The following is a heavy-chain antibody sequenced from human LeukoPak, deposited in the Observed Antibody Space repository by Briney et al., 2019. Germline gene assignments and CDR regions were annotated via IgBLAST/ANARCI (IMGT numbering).Heavy chain of an antibody. CDR3: ARVSSSWYNAFDI. J-gene: IGHJ3*02. V-gene: IGHV3-30-3*01. CDR1: GFTFSSYA. D-gene: IGHD6-13*01. Sequence: GGSLRLSCAASGFTFSSYAMHWVRQAPGKGLEWVAFISYDGSNKYYADSVKGRFTISRDNSKNTLYLVMNSLRAEDTAVYHCARVSSSWYNAFDIWGQGTMVTVSS. CDR2: ISYDGSNK.